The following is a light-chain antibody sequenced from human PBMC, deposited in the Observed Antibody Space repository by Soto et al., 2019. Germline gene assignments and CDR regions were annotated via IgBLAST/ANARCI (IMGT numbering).Light chain of an antibody. V-gene: IGLV1-40*01. CDR2: RDT. Sequence: QSKLTQPPSVSGAPGQTVTISCTGSTSNIGASYDVHWYQQLPGSAPNLLIYRDTHRPSGIPNRFSGSRSGTSASLAIFGLQAGDEADYYCQSYDNILNGYVFGTGTKLTVL. CDR1: TSNIGASYD. CDR3: QSYDNILNGYV. J-gene: IGLJ1*01.